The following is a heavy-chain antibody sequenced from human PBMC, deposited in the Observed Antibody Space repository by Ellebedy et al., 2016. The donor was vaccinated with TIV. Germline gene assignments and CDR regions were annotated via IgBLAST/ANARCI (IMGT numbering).Heavy chain of an antibody. J-gene: IGHJ4*02. V-gene: IGHV3-53*01. Sequence: LSLTCAASGFTVRSNSMSWVRQAPGKGLEWVSVIETGGNTYYADSVKGRFTISRDNSKDTLYLQMNSLRAEDTAVYYCARDYASGWGQGTLVTVSS. D-gene: IGHD3-16*01. CDR1: GFTVRSNS. CDR2: IETGGNT. CDR3: ARDYASG.